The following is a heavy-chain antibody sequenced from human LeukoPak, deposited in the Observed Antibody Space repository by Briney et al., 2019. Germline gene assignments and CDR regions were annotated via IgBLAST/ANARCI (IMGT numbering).Heavy chain of an antibody. CDR2: ISGSGGNT. CDR1: GFTFTSYA. D-gene: IGHD4-17*01. V-gene: IGHV3-23*01. CDR3: AKGRNEDGDAALNY. J-gene: IGHJ4*02. Sequence: PGGSLRLSCVASGFTFTSYAMSCVRQAPGKGLEWVSSISGSGGNTFYADSVKGRFTNSRDNSKNTLYLQMNSLRAEDTAAYHCAKGRNEDGDAALNYWGQGTLVTVSS.